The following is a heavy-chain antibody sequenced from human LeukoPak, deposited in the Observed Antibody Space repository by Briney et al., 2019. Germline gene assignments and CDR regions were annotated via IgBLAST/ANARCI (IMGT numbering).Heavy chain of an antibody. Sequence: GGSLRLSCAASGFTFSSYAMSWVRQAPGKGLEWVAAISGSGGTTYYADSVKGRFTISRDNSKNTLYLQMNSPRAEDTAVYYCATGGGSILVPATTGSGYFDYWGQGTLVTVSS. CDR3: ATGGGSILVPATTGSGYFDY. V-gene: IGHV3-23*01. CDR2: ISGSGGTT. D-gene: IGHD2-2*01. J-gene: IGHJ4*02. CDR1: GFTFSSYA.